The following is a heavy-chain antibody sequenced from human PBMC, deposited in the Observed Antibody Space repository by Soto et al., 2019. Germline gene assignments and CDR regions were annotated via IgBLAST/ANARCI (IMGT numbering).Heavy chain of an antibody. CDR2: TIPNFGTA. V-gene: IGHV1-69*01. D-gene: IGHD3-9*01. J-gene: IGHJ1*01. CDR3: ASGWGHSDSTGYYMYFDV. Sequence: QVQLVQSGAEVKKPGSSVKLSCKASGGYFNSLSISWVRQAPGQGLEWMGGTIPNFGTADYAQNFQGRFPITADEKTLTVYMELTSLTSDDAAVYYWASGWGHSDSTGYYMYFDVWGQGTLVTVSS. CDR1: GGYFNSLS.